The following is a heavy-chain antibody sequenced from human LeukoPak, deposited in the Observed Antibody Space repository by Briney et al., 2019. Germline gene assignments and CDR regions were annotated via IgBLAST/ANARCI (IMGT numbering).Heavy chain of an antibody. CDR1: GFTFSDYY. V-gene: IGHV3-11*06. J-gene: IGHJ6*04. CDR3: ASVSPRGMDV. D-gene: IGHD2/OR15-2a*01. Sequence: PGGSLRLSCAASGFTFSDYYMSWIRQAPGKGLEWVSYISSSSSYTNYADSVKGRFTISRDNAKNSLYLHMNSLRAEDTAVYYCASVSPRGMDVWGKGTTVTVSS. CDR2: ISSSSSYT.